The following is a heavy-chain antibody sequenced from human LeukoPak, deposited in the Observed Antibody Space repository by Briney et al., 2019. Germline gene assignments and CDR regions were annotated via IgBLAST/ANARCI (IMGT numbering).Heavy chain of an antibody. J-gene: IGHJ4*02. CDR3: ARDLEGGSGSYVDY. D-gene: IGHD3-10*01. V-gene: IGHV1-2*02. Sequence: ASVKVSCKASGYTFTGYYMHWVRQAPGQGLEWMGWTNPNSGGTNYAQKFQGRVTMTRDTSISTAYMELSRLRSDDTAVYYCARDLEGGSGSYVDYWGQGTLVTVSS. CDR1: GYTFTGYY. CDR2: TNPNSGGT.